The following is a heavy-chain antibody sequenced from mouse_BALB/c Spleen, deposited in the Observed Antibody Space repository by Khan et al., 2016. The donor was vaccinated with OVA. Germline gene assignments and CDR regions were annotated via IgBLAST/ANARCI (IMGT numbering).Heavy chain of an antibody. J-gene: IGHJ3*01. CDR3: ARSGYGGFAY. CDR1: GSTFPGYT. Sequence: IQLLQSGAELVKPGASMKISCKASGSTFPGYTIHWVKQRHGKSLEWIGIINPYNGYTNYNQKFKGKATLTVDKSSTTAYMQLLSLTSEDSAVYDCARSGYGGFAYWGQGTLVTVSA. CDR2: INPYNGYT. V-gene: IGHV1-39*01. D-gene: IGHD1-2*01.